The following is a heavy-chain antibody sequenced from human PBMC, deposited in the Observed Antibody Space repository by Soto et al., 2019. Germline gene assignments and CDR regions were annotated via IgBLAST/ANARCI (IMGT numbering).Heavy chain of an antibody. CDR2: ISGSGGST. CDR1: GFTFSTYA. V-gene: IGHV3-23*01. J-gene: IGHJ5*01. D-gene: IGHD2-15*01. CDR3: ASLDSGRDGYNCFDF. Sequence: AGGSLRLSSAASGFTFSTYAMSWVRQAPGKGLEWVSGISGSGGSTYYADSVKGRFTISRDKSKNTLYLQVNSLRAEDTAVYYCASLDSGRDGYNCFDFWGQGTLVTVSS.